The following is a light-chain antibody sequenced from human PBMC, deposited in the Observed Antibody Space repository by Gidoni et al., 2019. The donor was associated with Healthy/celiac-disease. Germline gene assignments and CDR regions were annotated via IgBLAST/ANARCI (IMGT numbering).Light chain of an antibody. V-gene: IGKV4-1*01. J-gene: IGKJ4*01. Sequence: RDTIHCKSSQSVLYSTNNKNYLAWYQKKPGQPPKLLIYWASTRESGVPDRFRGSGSGTDFTLTISSLQAEDVAVYYCQQYYRTPRTFGGGTKVEIK. CDR2: WAS. CDR1: QSVLYSTNNKNY. CDR3: QQYYRTPRT.